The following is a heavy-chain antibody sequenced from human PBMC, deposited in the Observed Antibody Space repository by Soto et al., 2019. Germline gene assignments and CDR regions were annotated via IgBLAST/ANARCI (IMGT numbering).Heavy chain of an antibody. CDR1: GLSLRTTGVG. D-gene: IGHD2-21*02. J-gene: IGHJ6*02. V-gene: IGHV2-5*02. CDR2: LYWGDDK. Sequence: QITLKESGPTLVKPTQTLTLTCTFSGLSLRTTGVGVGWVRQPPGKALEWLALLYWGDDKRYSPSLKSRLTFTKDTSKKQVVLTMTNMDTVDTASYYCVQSRCGGDCLQIYSSHSYYCFDVWGQGTTVTVSS. CDR3: VQSRCGGDCLQIYSSHSYYCFDV.